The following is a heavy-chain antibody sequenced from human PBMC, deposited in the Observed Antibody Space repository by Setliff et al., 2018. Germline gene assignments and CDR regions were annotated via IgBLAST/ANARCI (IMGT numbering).Heavy chain of an antibody. CDR2: VYYSGDT. CDR1: NGSISTYY. CDR3: ARLPPLHTPMALTFDY. D-gene: IGHD5-18*01. Sequence: SETLSLTCTVSNGSISTYYWSWIRQPPGKGLEYIGYVYYSGDTNYNPSLKSRVTISVDTSKNQFSLELRSVTAADTAVYYCARLPPLHTPMALTFDYWGQGILVTVSS. V-gene: IGHV4-59*08. J-gene: IGHJ4*02.